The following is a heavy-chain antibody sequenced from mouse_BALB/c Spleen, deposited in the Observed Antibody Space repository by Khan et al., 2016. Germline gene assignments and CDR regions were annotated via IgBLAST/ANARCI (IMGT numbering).Heavy chain of an antibody. D-gene: IGHD1-1*01. CDR3: ARPSYSYGSSGCAY. V-gene: IGHV1-85*01. CDR1: GYTFTCYD. Sequence: QVQLQQSGAELVKPGASVKLSCKASGYTFTCYDINWVRQRPEQGLEWIGWIFFGYGSTKYNKTFKVKAIPTTDKPSSTAYMQHSRLTSKDSAVYFCARPSYSYGSSGCAYWSRGTLVTVS. J-gene: IGHJ3*01. CDR2: IFFGYGST.